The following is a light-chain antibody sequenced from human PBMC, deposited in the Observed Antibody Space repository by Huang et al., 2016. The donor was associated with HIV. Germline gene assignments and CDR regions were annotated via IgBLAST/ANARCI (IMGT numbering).Light chain of an antibody. V-gene: IGKV1-8*01. CDR3: QQYYDYPWT. CDR1: QGVSSY. CDR2: GAS. J-gene: IGKJ1*01. Sequence: AIRMTQSPSALSASVGDRVTITCRASQGVSSYLAWYQQKPGKDPKLLIYGASILQSGVPSRFNGSGSGTDFTLTISCLQSEDFASYYCQQYYDYPWTFGQWTKVEIK.